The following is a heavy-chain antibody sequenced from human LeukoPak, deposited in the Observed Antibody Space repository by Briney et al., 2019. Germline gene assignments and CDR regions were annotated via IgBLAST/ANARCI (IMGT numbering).Heavy chain of an antibody. CDR1: GYTLTELS. V-gene: IGHV1-24*01. CDR2: FDPEDGET. J-gene: IGHJ4*02. D-gene: IGHD2-21*02. Sequence: GASVKVSCKVSGYTLTELSMHWVRQAPGKGLEWMGGFDPEDGETIYAQKFQGRVTMTEDTSTDTAYMELSSLRSEDTAVYYCATRDSARYYFDDWGQGTLVTVSS. CDR3: ATRDSARYYFDD.